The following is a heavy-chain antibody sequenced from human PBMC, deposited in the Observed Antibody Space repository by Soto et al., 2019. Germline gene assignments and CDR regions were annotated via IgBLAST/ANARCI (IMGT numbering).Heavy chain of an antibody. CDR3: ATLGRAERITMVRGVTYTPLDY. Sequence: SVKVSCKASGGTFSSYAISWVRQAPGQGLEWMGGIIPIFGTANYAQKFQGRVTITADESTSTAYMELSSLRSEDTAVYYCATLGRAERITMVRGVTYTPLDYWGQGTLVTVSS. V-gene: IGHV1-69*13. J-gene: IGHJ4*02. CDR2: IIPIFGTA. CDR1: GGTFSSYA. D-gene: IGHD3-10*01.